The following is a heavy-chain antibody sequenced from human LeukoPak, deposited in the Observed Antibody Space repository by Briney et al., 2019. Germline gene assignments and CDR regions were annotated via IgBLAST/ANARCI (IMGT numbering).Heavy chain of an antibody. J-gene: IGHJ5*02. CDR2: INHSGST. CDR3: ATLSTTVTTDPWFDP. CDR1: GGSMSPYH. D-gene: IGHD4-17*01. V-gene: IGHV4-34*01. Sequence: SETLSLTCTVSGGSMSPYHWSWIRQPPGKGLEWIGEINHSGSTNYNPSLKSRVTISVDTSKNQFSLKLSSVTAADTAVYYCATLSTTVTTDPWFDPWGQGTLVTVSS.